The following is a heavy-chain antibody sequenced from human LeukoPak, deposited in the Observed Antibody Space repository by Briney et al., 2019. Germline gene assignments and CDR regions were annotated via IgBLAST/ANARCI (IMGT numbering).Heavy chain of an antibody. Sequence: PGGSLRLSCAASGFTFSSYSMNWVRQAPGRGLEWVSSISSSSSYIYYADSVKGRFTISRDNAKNSLYLQMNSLRAEDTAVYYCARPFTMIARGSAFDIWGQGTMVTVSS. CDR1: GFTFSSYS. V-gene: IGHV3-21*01. CDR3: ARPFTMIARGSAFDI. D-gene: IGHD3-22*01. CDR2: ISSSSSYI. J-gene: IGHJ3*02.